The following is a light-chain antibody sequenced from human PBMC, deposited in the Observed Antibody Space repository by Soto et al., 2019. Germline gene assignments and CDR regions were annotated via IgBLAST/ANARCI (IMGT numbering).Light chain of an antibody. V-gene: IGKV3-20*01. Sequence: EIVLTQSPATLSLSPGERAVFRCKASQSVNIYLAWYQQKPGQAPRLLIYGASSRAPGIPDRFSGGGSGTDFTLTISRLEPEDFAVYYCQHYGSSLTFGQGTKVDNK. CDR3: QHYGSSLT. CDR2: GAS. CDR1: QSVNIY. J-gene: IGKJ1*01.